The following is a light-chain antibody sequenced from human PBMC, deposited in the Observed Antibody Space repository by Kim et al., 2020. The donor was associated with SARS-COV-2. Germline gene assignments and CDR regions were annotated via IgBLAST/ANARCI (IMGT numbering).Light chain of an antibody. V-gene: IGLV2-11*01. CDR1: SSDVGLYNY. J-gene: IGLJ1*01. CDR3: CSYAGSPPYV. Sequence: QSALTQPRSVSGSPGQSVTISCTGTSSDVGLYNYVSWYQQHPGNAPKLMIYDVTERPSGVPDRFSASKSGNTASLTSSGLQAEDEADYYCCSYAGSPPYVFGTGTKVTVL. CDR2: DVT.